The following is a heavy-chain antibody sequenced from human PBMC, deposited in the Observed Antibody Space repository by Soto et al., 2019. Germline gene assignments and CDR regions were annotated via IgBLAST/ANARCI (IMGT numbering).Heavy chain of an antibody. V-gene: IGHV4-30-4*01. CDR2: IYYSGST. CDR1: GGSISSGDYY. J-gene: IGHJ5*02. Sequence: PSETLSLTCTVSGGSISSGDYYWSWIRQPPGKGLEWIGYIYYSGSTYYNPSLKSRVTISVDTSKNQFSLKLSSVTAADTAVYYCAGDYYDSSGYSFWTPPWGQGTLVTVSS. D-gene: IGHD3-22*01. CDR3: AGDYYDSSGYSFWTPP.